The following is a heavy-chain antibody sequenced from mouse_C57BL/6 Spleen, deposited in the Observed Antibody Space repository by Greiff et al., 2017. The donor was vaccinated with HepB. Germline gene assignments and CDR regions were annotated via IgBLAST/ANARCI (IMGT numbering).Heavy chain of an antibody. CDR1: GYAFSSSW. J-gene: IGHJ2*01. D-gene: IGHD1-1*01. CDR2: IYPGDGDT. CDR3: ARERDYYGSSSGFDY. Sequence: VQLQQSGPELVKPGASVKISCKASGYAFSSSWMNWVKQRPGKGLEWIGRIYPGDGDTNYNGKFKGKATLTADKSSSTAYMQLSSLTSEDSAVYCCARERDYYGSSSGFDYWGQGTTLTVSS. V-gene: IGHV1-82*01.